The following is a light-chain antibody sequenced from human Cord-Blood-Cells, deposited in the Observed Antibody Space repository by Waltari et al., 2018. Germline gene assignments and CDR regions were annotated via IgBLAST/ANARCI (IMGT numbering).Light chain of an antibody. CDR1: QDISNY. Sequence: DIQMTQSPSSLSASVGDRVPITCQASQDISNYLNWYQQKPGKAPKLLIYDASNLETGGPSRFSGSGYGTDFTFTISSLQPEDIATYYCQQYDNLPYTFGQGTKLEIK. CDR2: DAS. J-gene: IGKJ2*01. V-gene: IGKV1-33*01. CDR3: QQYDNLPYT.